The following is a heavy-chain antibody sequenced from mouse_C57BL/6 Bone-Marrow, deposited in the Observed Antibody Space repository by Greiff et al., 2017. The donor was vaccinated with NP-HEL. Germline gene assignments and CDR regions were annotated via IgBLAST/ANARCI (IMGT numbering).Heavy chain of an antibody. CDR1: GYTFTDYY. CDR3: ARPLYDGYYGWYFDV. J-gene: IGHJ1*03. Sequence: QVQLQQSGPELVKPGASVKISCKASGYTFTDYYINWVKQRLGQGLEWIGWIYPGSGNTKYNEKFKGKATLTVDTSSSTAYMQLSSLTSEDCAVYFCARPLYDGYYGWYFDVWGTGTTVTVAS. CDR2: IYPGSGNT. V-gene: IGHV1-84*01. D-gene: IGHD2-3*01.